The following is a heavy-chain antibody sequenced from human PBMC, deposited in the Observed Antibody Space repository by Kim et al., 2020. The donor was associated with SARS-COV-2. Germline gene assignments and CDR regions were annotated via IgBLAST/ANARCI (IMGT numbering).Heavy chain of an antibody. Sequence: GGSLRLSCAASGFTFSSYGMHWVRQAPGNGLVWVLRMNSDGSSTGYADSVKGRFTISRDNAKNKLELQMNRLRAEDTDVYDCAREEVPAGVDWGQGTLVT. J-gene: IGHJ4*02. CDR3: AREEVPAGVD. D-gene: IGHD2-2*01. CDR2: MNSDGSST. V-gene: IGHV3-74*01. CDR1: GFTFSSYG.